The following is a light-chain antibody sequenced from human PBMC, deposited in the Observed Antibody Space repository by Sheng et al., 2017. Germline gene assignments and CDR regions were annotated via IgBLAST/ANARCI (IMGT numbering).Light chain of an antibody. CDR2: LGS. Sequence: DIVMTQSPLSLPVTPGEPASISCRSSQSLLHSNGYNYLDWYLQKPGQSPQLLIYLGSNRASGVPDRFSGSGSGTDFTLTISRVEAEDVGVYYCMQALQTHYSFGQGTKLEIK. CDR1: QSLLHSNGYNY. J-gene: IGKJ2*03. V-gene: IGKV2-28*01. CDR3: MQALQTHYS.